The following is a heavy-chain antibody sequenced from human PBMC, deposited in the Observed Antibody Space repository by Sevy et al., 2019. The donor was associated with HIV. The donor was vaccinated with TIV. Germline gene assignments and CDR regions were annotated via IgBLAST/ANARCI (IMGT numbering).Heavy chain of an antibody. V-gene: IGHV3-23*01. D-gene: IGHD3-22*01. J-gene: IGHJ3*01. CDR2: ISGFGNT. CDR1: GFTFNTHV. CDR3: AKVLNPALESMMEVTVRSLKGFDV. Sequence: GGSLRLSCVASGFTFNTHVMNWVRQAPGKGLEWVSSISGFGNTYYVDSVRGRFTISRDKAKNILCLQVNSLRADDTAVYYCAKVLNPALESMMEVTVRSLKGFDVWGQGTMVTVSS.